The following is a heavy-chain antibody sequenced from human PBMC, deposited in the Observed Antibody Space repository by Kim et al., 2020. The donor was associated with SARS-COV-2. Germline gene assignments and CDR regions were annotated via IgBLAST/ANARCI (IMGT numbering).Heavy chain of an antibody. D-gene: IGHD3-10*01. V-gene: IGHV3-30*04. CDR3: AGGGRGQLWFGELLPNYYYYGMDV. CDR1: GFTFSSYA. J-gene: IGHJ6*02. Sequence: GGSLRLSCAASGFTFSSYAMHWVRQAPGKGLEWVAVISYDGSNKYYADSVKGRFTISRDNSKNTLYLQMNSLRAEDTAVYYCAGGGRGQLWFGELLPNYYYYGMDVWGQGTTVTVSS. CDR2: ISYDGSNK.